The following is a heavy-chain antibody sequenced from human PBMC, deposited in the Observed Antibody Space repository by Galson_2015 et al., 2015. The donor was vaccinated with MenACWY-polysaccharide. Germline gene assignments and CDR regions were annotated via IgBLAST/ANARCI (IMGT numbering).Heavy chain of an antibody. CDR2: INQDGSEK. J-gene: IGHJ4*02. CDR1: GSTLSKHW. D-gene: IGHD6-13*01. V-gene: IGHV3-7*03. CDR3: ARTAVAHRGLDS. Sequence: SLRLSCAASGSTLSKHWVSWVRQAPGKGLEWVAHINQDGSEKNYVDSVRGRFTTSRDNTKSSLYLQMNNMGAEDTAVYYCARTAVAHRGLDSWGQGTLVTVSS.